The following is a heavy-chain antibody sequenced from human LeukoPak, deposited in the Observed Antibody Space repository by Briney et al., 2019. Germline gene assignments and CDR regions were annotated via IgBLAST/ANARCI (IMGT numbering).Heavy chain of an antibody. CDR1: GGSISSSSYY. CDR3: VEGSGSFDY. D-gene: IGHD3-10*01. J-gene: IGHJ4*02. V-gene: IGHV4-39*01. Sequence: SGTLSLTCTGSGGSISSSSYYWGWIRQPPGKGLEWIGSIYYSGSTYYNPSLKSRVTISVDMSKNQFSLKLSSVTAADTAVYYCVEGSGSFDYWGQGTLVTVSS. CDR2: IYYSGST.